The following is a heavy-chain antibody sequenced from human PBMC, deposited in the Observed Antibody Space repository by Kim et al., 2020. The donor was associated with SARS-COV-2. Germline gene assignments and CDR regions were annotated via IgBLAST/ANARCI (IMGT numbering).Heavy chain of an antibody. D-gene: IGHD3-10*01. CDR3: ARATMVRGVPMDV. CDR1: GGSISSYY. V-gene: IGHV4-59*01. Sequence: SETLSLTCTVSGGSISSYYWSWIRQPPEKGLEWIGYIYYSGSTNYNPSLKSRVTISGDTSKNEFSLKLSSVTAADTAVYYCARATMVRGVPMDVWGQGTTVTVFS. CDR2: IYYSGST. J-gene: IGHJ6*02.